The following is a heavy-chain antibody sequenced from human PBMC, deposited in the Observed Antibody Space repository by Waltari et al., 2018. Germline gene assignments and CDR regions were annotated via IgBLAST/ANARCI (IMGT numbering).Heavy chain of an antibody. J-gene: IGHJ4*02. D-gene: IGHD1-26*01. CDR1: GVPIRSLS. V-gene: IGHV4-59*01. Sequence: QVQLQESGPGLVKPSETLSLTCTVPGVPIRSLSWSWIRQPPGKGLEWIGYTYSSGRTYYNPSLQSRVTISVDTSKSHVSLTLTSVTAADTAVYYCARVRYSGNYYYFDSWGRGTLVTVSS. CDR3: ARVRYSGNYYYFDS. CDR2: TYSSGRT.